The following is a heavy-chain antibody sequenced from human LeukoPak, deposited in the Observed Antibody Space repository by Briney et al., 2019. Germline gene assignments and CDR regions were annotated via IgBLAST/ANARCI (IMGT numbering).Heavy chain of an antibody. CDR2: IYYSGST. CDR3: AREAGFSWFDP. J-gene: IGHJ5*02. Sequence: SETLSLTCTVSGGSISSHYWSWIRQPPGKGLEWIGYIYYSGSTNYNPSLKSRVTISVDTSKNQFSLKLSSVTAADTAVYYCAREAGFSWFDPWGQGTLVTVSS. V-gene: IGHV4-59*11. CDR1: GGSISSHY.